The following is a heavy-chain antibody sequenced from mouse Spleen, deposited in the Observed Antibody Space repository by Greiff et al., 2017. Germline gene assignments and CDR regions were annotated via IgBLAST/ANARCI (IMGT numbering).Heavy chain of an antibody. CDR3: ARRDDYGYAMDY. Sequence: EVQLVESGGDLVKPGGSLKLSCAASGFTFSSYGMSWVRQTPDKRLEWVATISSGGSYTYYPDSVKGRFTISRDNAKNTLYLQMSSLKSEDTAMYYCARRDDYGYAMDYWGQGTSVTVSS. V-gene: IGHV5-6*01. CDR1: GFTFSSYG. J-gene: IGHJ4*01. D-gene: IGHD2-4*01. CDR2: ISSGGSYT.